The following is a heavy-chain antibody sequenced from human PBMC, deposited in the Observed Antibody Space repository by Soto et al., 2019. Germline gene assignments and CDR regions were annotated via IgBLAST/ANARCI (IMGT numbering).Heavy chain of an antibody. D-gene: IGHD5-18*01. CDR3: ARDHGGYSYGYWFDP. Sequence: EVQLVESGGGLVQPGGSLRLSCAASGFTFSSYSMNWVRQAPGKGLEWVSYISSSSSTIYYADSVKGRFTISRDNAKNPLYLQMNSLRAEDTAVYYCARDHGGYSYGYWFDPWGQVTLVTVSS. CDR2: ISSSSSTI. CDR1: GFTFSSYS. V-gene: IGHV3-48*01. J-gene: IGHJ5*02.